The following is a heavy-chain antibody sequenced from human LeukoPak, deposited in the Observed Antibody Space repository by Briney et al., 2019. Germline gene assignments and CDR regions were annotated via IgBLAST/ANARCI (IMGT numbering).Heavy chain of an antibody. D-gene: IGHD5-18*01. V-gene: IGHV4-38-2*02. CDR1: GYSISSGYY. Sequence: SETLSLTCTVSGYSISSGYYWGWIRQPPGKGLEWIGSIYHSGSTYYNPSLKSRVTISVDTSKNQFSMKLSSVTAADTAVYYCARHFGYSYGSAIDYWGQGTLVTVSS. CDR2: IYHSGST. J-gene: IGHJ4*02. CDR3: ARHFGYSYGSAIDY.